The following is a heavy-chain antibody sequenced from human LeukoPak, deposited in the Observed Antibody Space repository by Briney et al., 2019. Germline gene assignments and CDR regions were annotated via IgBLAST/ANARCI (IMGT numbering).Heavy chain of an antibody. CDR2: FYGSGST. V-gene: IGHV4-59*02. D-gene: IGHD6-19*01. J-gene: IGHJ4*02. CDR1: GGSVSNYY. Sequence: SETLSLTCSVSGGSVSNYYWSWIRQPPGKGLEWIGYFYGSGSTNYNASLKSRVTTSVDTSKNQFSLKVSSVTAADTAVYFCSRAYSTGPFDSWGQGNLATVSS. CDR3: SRAYSTGPFDS.